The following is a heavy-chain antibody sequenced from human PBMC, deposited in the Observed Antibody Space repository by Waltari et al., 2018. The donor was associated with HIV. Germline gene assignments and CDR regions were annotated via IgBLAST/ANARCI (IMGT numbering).Heavy chain of an antibody. CDR1: GFTFNLFS. J-gene: IGHJ4*02. Sequence: EVRLVQSGGGLVKPGESLTLPCTASGFTFNLFSMTWVRLAPGKGLEWVSSISRGSSYSYYSDAVKGRFTVSRDNAKNSLLLQLNTLTAEDTALYYCVRDRTSLTTGDFESWGQGAPVTVSS. CDR2: ISRGSSYS. D-gene: IGHD1-1*01. CDR3: VRDRTSLTTGDFES. V-gene: IGHV3-21*02.